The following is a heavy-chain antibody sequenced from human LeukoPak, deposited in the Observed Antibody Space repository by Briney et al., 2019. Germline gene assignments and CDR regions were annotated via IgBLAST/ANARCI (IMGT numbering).Heavy chain of an antibody. CDR3: ARVPNGYNWFDS. CDR2: INHSGST. D-gene: IGHD4-17*01. CDR1: GGSFSGYY. J-gene: IGHJ5*01. Sequence: SETLSLTCAVYGGSFSGYYWGWIRQPPGKGLEWIGEINHSGSTNYNPSLKSRVTISVDTSKNQFSLKLTSVTAADTAVYYCARVPNGYNWFDSWGQGTLVTVSS. V-gene: IGHV4-34*01.